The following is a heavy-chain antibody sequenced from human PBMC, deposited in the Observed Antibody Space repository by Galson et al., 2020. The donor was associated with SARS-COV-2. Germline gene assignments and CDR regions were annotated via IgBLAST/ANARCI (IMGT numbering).Heavy chain of an antibody. D-gene: IGHD1-26*01. CDR1: GGPIDTATNY. Sequence: SETLSLTCTVPGGPIDTATNYWVWIRRPPGKGLEWIGTVYHTGTTSYSPSLTSRATLSLDPSKNQFFLRLSSVTAADTAVYYCARHMVGPRYFDLWGRGTLVTVSS. CDR3: ARHMVGPRYFDL. J-gene: IGHJ2*01. V-gene: IGHV4-39*01. CDR2: VYHTGTT.